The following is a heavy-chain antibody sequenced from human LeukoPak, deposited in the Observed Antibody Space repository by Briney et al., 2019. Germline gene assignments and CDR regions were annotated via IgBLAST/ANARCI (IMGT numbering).Heavy chain of an antibody. CDR2: IYYSGST. Sequence: SETLSLTCTFSGGSISSYYWTWIRQPPGKELEWLGYIYYSGSTNYNPSLKSRVTISVDTSKNQFSLKLSSVTAADTAVYYCARHMRDGYDYFDYGGQGTLVTVSS. D-gene: IGHD5-24*01. CDR3: ARHMRDGYDYFDY. V-gene: IGHV4-59*08. J-gene: IGHJ4*02. CDR1: GGSISSYY.